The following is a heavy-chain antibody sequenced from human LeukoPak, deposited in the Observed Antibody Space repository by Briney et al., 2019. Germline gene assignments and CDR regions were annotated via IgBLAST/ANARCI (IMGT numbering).Heavy chain of an antibody. CDR2: ISSSGSTI. Sequence: QPGGSLRLSCAASGFTFSSYEMNWVRQAAGKGLEWVSYISSSGSTIYYADSVKGRFTISRDNAKNSLYLQMNSLRAEDTAVYYCAILAAAGTVIDYWGQGTLVTVSS. J-gene: IGHJ4*02. V-gene: IGHV3-48*03. CDR3: AILAAAGTVIDY. D-gene: IGHD6-13*01. CDR1: GFTFSSYE.